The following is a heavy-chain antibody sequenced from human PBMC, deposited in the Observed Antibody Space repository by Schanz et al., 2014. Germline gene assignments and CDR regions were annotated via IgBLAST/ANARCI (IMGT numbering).Heavy chain of an antibody. Sequence: VQLVESGGGMVQPGRSLRLSCAASGFTFSSYSMNWVRQAPGKGLEWLSYISRDGTTSYYADSVKGRFTISRDNAKNSLYLEMASLRGEDTAVYYCARERRLQRQSGWDYWGQGTLVTVSS. CDR2: ISRDGTTS. D-gene: IGHD3-10*01. V-gene: IGHV3-48*01. CDR1: GFTFSSYS. CDR3: ARERRLQRQSGWDY. J-gene: IGHJ4*02.